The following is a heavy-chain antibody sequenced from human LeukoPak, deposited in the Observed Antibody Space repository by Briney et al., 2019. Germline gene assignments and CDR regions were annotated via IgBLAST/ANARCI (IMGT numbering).Heavy chain of an antibody. CDR1: GGSISSYY. D-gene: IGHD5-18*01. V-gene: IGHV4-59*01. Sequence: PSETLSLTCTVSGGSISSYYWSWIRQPPGKGLEWIGYIYYSGSTNYNPSLKSRVTISVDTSKSQFSLKLSSVTAADTAVYYCARGEYSCGLYGMDVWGQGTTVTVSS. CDR2: IYYSGST. CDR3: ARGEYSCGLYGMDV. J-gene: IGHJ6*02.